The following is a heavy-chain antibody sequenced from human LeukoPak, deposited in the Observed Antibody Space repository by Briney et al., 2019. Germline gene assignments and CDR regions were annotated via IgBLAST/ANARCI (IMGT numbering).Heavy chain of an antibody. CDR2: INQDGSEQ. J-gene: IGHJ4*02. CDR1: GFTFSSHW. Sequence: GGSLRLSCAASGFTFSSHWMSWVRQAPGKGLEWVANINQDGSEQYYVDSVKGRFTISRDNAKNSLYLQMNSLRAEDTAVYYCARVGYCSTTSCYWRAFDCWGQGTLVTVSS. D-gene: IGHD2-2*01. CDR3: ARVGYCSTTSCYWRAFDC. V-gene: IGHV3-7*01.